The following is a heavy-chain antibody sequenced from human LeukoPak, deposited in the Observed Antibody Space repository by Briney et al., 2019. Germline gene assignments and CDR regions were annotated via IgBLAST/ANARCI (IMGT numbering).Heavy chain of an antibody. CDR3: ARTSPGRGGSYSYYMDV. D-gene: IGHD1-26*01. V-gene: IGHV4-61*02. CDR1: GGSISSGSYY. CDR2: IYTSGST. Sequence: PSETLSLTCTVSGGSISSGSYYWSWIRQPAGKGLEWIGRIYTSGSTNYNPSLKSRVTISVDTSKNQFSLKLSSVTAADTAVYYCARTSPGRGGSYSYYMDVWGKGTTVTISS. J-gene: IGHJ6*03.